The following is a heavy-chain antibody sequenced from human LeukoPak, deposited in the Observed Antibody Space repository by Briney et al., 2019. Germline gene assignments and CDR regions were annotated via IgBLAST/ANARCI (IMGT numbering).Heavy chain of an antibody. CDR3: ARGGRLWYYGMDV. Sequence: SETLSLTGTVSGGSISSYYWSWIRQPPGKRLDWIWYIHYSGTTHYNPFLKSRVPISVDTSKNQCSLELSSVTAADTDVYFCARGGRLWYYGMDVWGQGTTVTVSS. CDR1: GGSISSYY. J-gene: IGHJ6*02. D-gene: IGHD4/OR15-4a*01. V-gene: IGHV4-59*01. CDR2: IHYSGTT.